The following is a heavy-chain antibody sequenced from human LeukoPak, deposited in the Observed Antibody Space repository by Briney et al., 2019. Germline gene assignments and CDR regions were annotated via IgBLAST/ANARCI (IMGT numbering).Heavy chain of an antibody. Sequence: GGSLRLSCAVSGFTFSDHYMTWIRQAPGKGLEWVANIKQDGSEKYHVDSVKGRFTISRDNAKNSLYLQMDSLRVEDTAVYYCARGRECSGTGCYLPGIYWGQGILVTVSS. D-gene: IGHD2-2*01. J-gene: IGHJ4*02. V-gene: IGHV3-7*01. CDR2: IKQDGSEK. CDR3: ARGRECSGTGCYLPGIY. CDR1: GFTFSDHY.